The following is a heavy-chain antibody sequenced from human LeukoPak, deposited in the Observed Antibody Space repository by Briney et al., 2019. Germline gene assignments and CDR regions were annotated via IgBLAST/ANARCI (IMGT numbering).Heavy chain of an antibody. D-gene: IGHD5-18*01. CDR2: ISGSGGST. V-gene: IGHV3-23*01. CDR1: GFTFSSYA. J-gene: IGHJ5*02. CDR3: AKPWIQLPGTHWFDP. Sequence: GGSLRLSCAASGFTFSSYAMSWVRQAPGKGLEWVSAISGSGGSTYYADSVKGRFTISRDNSKNTLYLQRNSLRAEDTAVYYCAKPWIQLPGTHWFDPWGQGTLVTVSS.